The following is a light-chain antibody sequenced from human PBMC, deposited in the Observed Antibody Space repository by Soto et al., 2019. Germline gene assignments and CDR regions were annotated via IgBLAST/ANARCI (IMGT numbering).Light chain of an antibody. Sequence: QSALTQPASASGSPGQSVTISCTGTTSDIGAYNYVSWYQQRPGKAPKLIIYEVTRRPSGVPDRISGSKSYTTASLTVSGLQAEDEADYYCSSFAGSNSYVFGTGTKVTVL. CDR2: EVT. V-gene: IGLV2-8*01. J-gene: IGLJ1*01. CDR3: SSFAGSNSYV. CDR1: TSDIGAYNY.